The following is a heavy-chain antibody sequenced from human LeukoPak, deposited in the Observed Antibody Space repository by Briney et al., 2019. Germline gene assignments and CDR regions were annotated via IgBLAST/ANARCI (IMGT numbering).Heavy chain of an antibody. V-gene: IGHV1-8*01. J-gene: IGHJ3*02. Sequence: ASVKVSCKASGYTFTSYDINWVRQATGQGLEWMGWMNPNSGNTGYAQKFQGRVTMTRNTSISTAYMELSSLRSEDTAVYYCARGVGYCTNGVCYRGAFDIWGQGTMVTVSS. CDR1: GYTFTSYD. CDR3: ARGVGYCTNGVCYRGAFDI. CDR2: MNPNSGNT. D-gene: IGHD2-8*01.